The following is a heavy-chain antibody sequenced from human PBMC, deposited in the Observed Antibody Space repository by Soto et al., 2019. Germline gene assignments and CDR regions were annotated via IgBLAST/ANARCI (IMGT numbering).Heavy chain of an antibody. V-gene: IGHV4-59*01. J-gene: IGHJ5*02. Sequence: PSETLSLTCTVSGGSISGYYWSWIRQPPGKGLEWIGWIHYSGNALYNPSLKTRLTISVDPSRNQLSLNLSSVTAADTAIYYCTRLLIFPGNWFAPWGQGTSVPVSS. CDR1: GGSISGYY. CDR3: TRLLIFPGNWFAP. CDR2: IHYSGNA.